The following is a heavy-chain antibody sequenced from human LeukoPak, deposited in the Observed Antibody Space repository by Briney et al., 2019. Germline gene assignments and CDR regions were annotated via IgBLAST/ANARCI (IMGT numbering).Heavy chain of an antibody. J-gene: IGHJ4*02. CDR1: GFTFSSYA. Sequence: SGGSLRLSCAASGFTFSSYAMHWVRQAPGKGLEWVAVISYDGSNKYYADSVKGRFTISRDNAKNSLYLQMNSLRAEDTAVYYCARGGASRLWGQGTLVTVSS. V-gene: IGHV3-30*04. D-gene: IGHD3-22*01. CDR3: ARGGASRL. CDR2: ISYDGSNK.